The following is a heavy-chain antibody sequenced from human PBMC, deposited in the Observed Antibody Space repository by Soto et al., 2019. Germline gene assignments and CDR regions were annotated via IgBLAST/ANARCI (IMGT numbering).Heavy chain of an antibody. Sequence: ASVKVSCKASGYTFTSYGISWVRQAPGQGLEWMGWISAYNGNTNYAQKLQGRVTMTTDTSTSTAYMELRSLRSDDTAVYYCAIYILEWELRPFDFCDQGPLLSGFS. CDR3: AIYILEWELRPFDF. J-gene: IGHJ4*02. D-gene: IGHD1-26*01. CDR1: GYTFTSYG. CDR2: ISAYNGNT. V-gene: IGHV1-18*01.